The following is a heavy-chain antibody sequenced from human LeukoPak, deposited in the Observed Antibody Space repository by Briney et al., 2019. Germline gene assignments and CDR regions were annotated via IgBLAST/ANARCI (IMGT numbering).Heavy chain of an antibody. J-gene: IGHJ5*02. V-gene: IGHV1-69*05. Sequence: SVKVSCKASGGTFSSYAISWVRQAPGQGLEWMGGIIPIFGTANYAQKFQGRVTITTDESTSTAYMELSSLRSEDTAVYYCARVVRGVNWFDPWGQGTLVTVSS. CDR1: GGTFSSYA. CDR3: ARVVRGVNWFDP. CDR2: IIPIFGTA. D-gene: IGHD3-10*01.